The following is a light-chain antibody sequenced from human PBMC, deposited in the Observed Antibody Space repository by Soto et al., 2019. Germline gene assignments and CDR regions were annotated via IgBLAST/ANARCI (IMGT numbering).Light chain of an antibody. J-gene: IGLJ7*01. Sequence: QSALTRPPSASGSPGQSVTISCTGTSSDVGAYNYVSWYQQYAGKAPKLVIYEVTKRPSGVPDRFSGSKSANTASLTVSGLQAEDEADYYCSSFASSNTGVFGGGTQLTVL. CDR2: EVT. V-gene: IGLV2-8*01. CDR1: SSDVGAYNY. CDR3: SSFASSNTGV.